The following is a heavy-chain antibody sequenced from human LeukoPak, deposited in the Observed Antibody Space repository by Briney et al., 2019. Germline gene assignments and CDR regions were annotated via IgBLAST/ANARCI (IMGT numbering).Heavy chain of an antibody. J-gene: IGHJ4*02. CDR3: ARQVPLRYFDL. CDR2: IYYSGST. D-gene: IGHD3-9*01. Sequence: SETLSLTCTVSGGSISRSSYYWGWIRQPPGKGLEWIGTIYYSGSTYYNPSLKSRVTISVDTSKNQFSLKLSSVTAADTAVYYCARQVPLRYFDLWGQGTLVTVSS. CDR1: GGSISRSSYY. V-gene: IGHV4-39*01.